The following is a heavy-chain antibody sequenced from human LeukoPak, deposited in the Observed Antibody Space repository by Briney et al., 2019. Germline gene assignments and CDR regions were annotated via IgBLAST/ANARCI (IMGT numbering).Heavy chain of an antibody. V-gene: IGHV1-46*01. Sequence: GASVTVSFKASGYTFTSYYMHWVRQAPGQGLEWMGIINPSGGSTSYAQKFQGRVTMTRDTSTSTVYMELSSLRSEDTAVYYCARAFTIFGVVIPPADYWGQGTLVTVSS. D-gene: IGHD3-3*01. CDR2: INPSGGST. CDR3: ARAFTIFGVVIPPADY. J-gene: IGHJ4*02. CDR1: GYTFTSYY.